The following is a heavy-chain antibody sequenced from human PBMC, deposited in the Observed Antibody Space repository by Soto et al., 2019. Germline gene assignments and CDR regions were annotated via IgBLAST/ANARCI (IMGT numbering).Heavy chain of an antibody. CDR1: GFTFSDYY. D-gene: IGHD2-2*01. J-gene: IGHJ6*03. CDR2: INSKSSTI. Sequence: QVQLVESGGGLVKPGGSLRLSCAASGFTFSDYYMSWIRQAPGKGLEWVSYINSKSSTIYYADSVKGRFTISRDNAKNSLYLQMNSLRAEDTAVYYCARDGSRHCSSTSCWNFYYYMDVWGKGTTVTVSS. V-gene: IGHV3-11*01. CDR3: ARDGSRHCSSTSCWNFYYYMDV.